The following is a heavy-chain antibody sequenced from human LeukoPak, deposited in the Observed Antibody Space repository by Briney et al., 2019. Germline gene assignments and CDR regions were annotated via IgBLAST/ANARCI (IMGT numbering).Heavy chain of an antibody. V-gene: IGHV3-11*04. CDR2: ISSSGSTI. D-gene: IGHD1-14*01. J-gene: IGHJ6*02. Sequence: PGGSLRLSCAASGFSFNNAWMSWVRQAPGKGLEWVSYISSSGSTIYYADSVKGRFTISRDNAKNSLYLQMNSLRAEDTAVYYCARDTGDYYGMDVWGQGTTVTVSS. CDR3: ARDTGDYYGMDV. CDR1: GFSFNNAW.